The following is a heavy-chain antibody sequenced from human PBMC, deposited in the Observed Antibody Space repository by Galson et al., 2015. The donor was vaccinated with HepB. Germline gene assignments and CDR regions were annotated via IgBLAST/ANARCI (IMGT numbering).Heavy chain of an antibody. J-gene: IGHJ3*02. D-gene: IGHD2-2*01. CDR1: GFTFSSYA. CDR2: ISYDGSNK. Sequence: SLRLSCAASGFTFSSYAMHWVRQAPGKGLEWVAVISYDGSNKYYADSVKGRFTISRDNSKNTLYLQMNSLRAEDTAVYYCAKEFMVVPAPHDAFDIWGQGTMVTVSS. CDR3: AKEFMVVPAPHDAFDI. V-gene: IGHV3-30-3*01.